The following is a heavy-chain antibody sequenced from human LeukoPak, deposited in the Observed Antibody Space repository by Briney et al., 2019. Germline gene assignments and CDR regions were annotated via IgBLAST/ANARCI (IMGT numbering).Heavy chain of an antibody. CDR1: GFTFSNAW. CDR2: IKSETDGETT. J-gene: IGHJ5*02. Sequence: GGSPRLSCAASGFTFSNAWMSWVRQAPGKGLNWVARIKSETDGETTDYAAPVKGRFTISRDDSKNTLYLQMNSLKTEDTAVYFCTTVYDSSGYRFDPWGQGTLVTVSS. CDR3: TTVYDSSGYRFDP. V-gene: IGHV3-15*01. D-gene: IGHD3-22*01.